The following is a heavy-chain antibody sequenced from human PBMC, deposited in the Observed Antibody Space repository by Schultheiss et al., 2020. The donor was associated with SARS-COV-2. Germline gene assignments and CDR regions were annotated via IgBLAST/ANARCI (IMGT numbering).Heavy chain of an antibody. CDR2: INHSGST. V-gene: IGHV4-34*01. CDR1: GGSFSGYY. D-gene: IGHD3-3*01. CDR3: ARGGYDDFWSGYYGGANWFDP. J-gene: IGHJ5*02. Sequence: SETLSLTCAVYGGSFSGYYWSWIRQPPGKGLEWIGEINHSGSTNYNPSLKSRVTISVDTSKNQFSLKLSSVTAADTAVYYCARGGYDDFWSGYYGGANWFDPWGQGTLVTVSS.